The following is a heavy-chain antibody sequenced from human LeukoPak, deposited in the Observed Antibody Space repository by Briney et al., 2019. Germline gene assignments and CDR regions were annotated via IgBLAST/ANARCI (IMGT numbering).Heavy chain of an antibody. CDR2: IYNSGIT. D-gene: IGHD4/OR15-4a*01. CDR1: GGSVSSHF. Sequence: SETLSLTCTVSGGSVSSHFWSWIRQPPGKGLEWIGYIYNSGITNYNPSLKSRVTMSVDTPKNQFSLMLRSVTAADTAVYYCARDHLPAGAPGYYMDVWGKGTTVTVSS. CDR3: ARDHLPAGAPGYYMDV. V-gene: IGHV4-59*02. J-gene: IGHJ6*03.